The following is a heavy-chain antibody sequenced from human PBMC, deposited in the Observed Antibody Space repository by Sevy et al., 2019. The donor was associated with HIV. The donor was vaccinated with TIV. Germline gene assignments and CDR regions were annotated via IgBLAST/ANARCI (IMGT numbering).Heavy chain of an antibody. CDR2: IYYSGST. Sequence: SETLSLTCTVSGGSISSYYWSWIRQPPGKGLEWIGYIYYSGSTNYNPSLKSRVTISVDTSKNKFSLKLSSVTAADTAVYYCARARIAAAGPYYYYYMDVWGKGTTVTVSS. CDR1: GGSISSYY. D-gene: IGHD6-13*01. J-gene: IGHJ6*03. V-gene: IGHV4-59*08. CDR3: ARARIAAAGPYYYYYMDV.